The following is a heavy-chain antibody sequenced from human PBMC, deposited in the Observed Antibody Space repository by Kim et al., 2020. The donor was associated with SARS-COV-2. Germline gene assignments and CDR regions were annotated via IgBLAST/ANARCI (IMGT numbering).Heavy chain of an antibody. CDR1: GFTVSRNY. D-gene: IGHD3-16*01. V-gene: IGHV3-66*01. J-gene: IGHJ6*02. CDR3: AGGGTSYFYGMGV. Sequence: GGSLRLSCATSGFTVSRNYMSWVRQAPGKGLDWVAVIHSGGGTYYADSVKGRFTISRDIFKNTLYLQMNSLRGDDTAVYYCAGGGTSYFYGMGVWGQGTT. CDR2: IHSGGGT.